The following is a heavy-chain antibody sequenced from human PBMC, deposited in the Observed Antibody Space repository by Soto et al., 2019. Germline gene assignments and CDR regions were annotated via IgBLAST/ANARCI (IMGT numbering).Heavy chain of an antibody. Sequence: EVQLMESGGLLVQPGRSLRLSCAGSGFTLSYYGMSWVRQAPGKGLEWVSAISVSGNRTYYADSVKGRFTISKDIFKNTLYLQMHSLRVEDTAVYYCAKQGDSGGFGEIDDWGQGTLVTVSS. CDR1: GFTLSYYG. D-gene: IGHD3-10*01. V-gene: IGHV3-23*01. CDR2: ISVSGNRT. J-gene: IGHJ4*02. CDR3: AKQGDSGGFGEIDD.